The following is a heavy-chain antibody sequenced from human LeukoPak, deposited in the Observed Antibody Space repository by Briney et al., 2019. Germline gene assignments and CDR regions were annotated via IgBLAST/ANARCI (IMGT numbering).Heavy chain of an antibody. CDR3: ARYPLSYSGNWHYYFDY. J-gene: IGHJ4*02. V-gene: IGHV1-18*04. Sequence: ASVKVSCKASGYTFTSYGISWVRQAPGQGLEWMGWISAYNGNTNYAQNLQDRVFMNTDTSTSTAYMELRSLRSDDTAVYYCARYPLSYSGNWHYYFDYWGQGTLVTVSS. CDR1: GYTFTSYG. D-gene: IGHD6-13*01. CDR2: ISAYNGNT.